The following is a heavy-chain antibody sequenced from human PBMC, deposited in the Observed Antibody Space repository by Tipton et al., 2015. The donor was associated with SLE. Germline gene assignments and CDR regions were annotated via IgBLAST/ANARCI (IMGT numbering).Heavy chain of an antibody. Sequence: TLSLTCTVSGDSISSGAYYWNWIRQHPGKGLEWIGHIYYSGSTYYNPSLKSRVTISADTSKNQFSLKLSSVTAADTAVYYCARGGYSSSSPDYWGQGTLVTVSS. D-gene: IGHD6-13*01. V-gene: IGHV4-30-4*08. J-gene: IGHJ4*02. CDR3: ARGGYSSSSPDY. CDR2: IYYSGST. CDR1: GDSISSGAYY.